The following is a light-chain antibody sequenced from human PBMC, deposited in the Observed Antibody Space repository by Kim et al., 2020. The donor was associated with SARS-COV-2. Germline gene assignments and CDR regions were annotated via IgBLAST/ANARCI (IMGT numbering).Light chain of an antibody. J-gene: IGKJ1*01. V-gene: IGKV1-27*01. CDR2: AAS. Sequence: ASVGDRLTIPCRASQGISNDLAWYQQKPGKVPKHLIFAASALQSGVPSRFSGSGSGTDFTLTISSLQPEDVATYYCQKYNGAPWTFGQGTKVDIK. CDR1: QGISND. CDR3: QKYNGAPWT.